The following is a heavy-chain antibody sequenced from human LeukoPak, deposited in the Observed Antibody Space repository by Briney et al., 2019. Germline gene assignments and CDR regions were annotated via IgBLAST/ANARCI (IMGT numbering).Heavy chain of an antibody. CDR3: ARDGEGDWENYYYYYMDV. J-gene: IGHJ6*03. D-gene: IGHD1-26*01. CDR1: GFTFSSYS. V-gene: IGHV3-21*01. CDR2: ITSTSSYI. Sequence: GGSLRLSCAASGFTFSSYSMNWVRQAPGKGLEWVSSITSTSSYIYYADSLKGRFTISRDSANNSLYLQMNSLRAEDTAVYYCARDGEGDWENYYYYYMDVWGKGATVTVSS.